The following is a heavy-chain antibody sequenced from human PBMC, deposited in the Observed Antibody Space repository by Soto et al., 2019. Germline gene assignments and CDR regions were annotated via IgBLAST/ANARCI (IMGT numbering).Heavy chain of an antibody. D-gene: IGHD6-19*01. CDR3: ARVERAVAGMETFDY. Sequence: GASVKVSCKASGYTFTSYGISWVRQAPGQGLEWMGWISAYNGNTNYAQKLQGRVTMTTDTSTSTAYMELRSLRSDDTAVYYCARVERAVAGMETFDYWGQGTLVTVSS. CDR2: ISAYNGNT. J-gene: IGHJ4*02. CDR1: GYTFTSYG. V-gene: IGHV1-18*01.